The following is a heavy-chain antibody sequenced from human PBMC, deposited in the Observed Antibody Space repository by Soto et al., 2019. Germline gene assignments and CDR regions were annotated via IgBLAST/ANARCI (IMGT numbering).Heavy chain of an antibody. CDR2: IYHSGST. CDR1: SGSISSSNW. Sequence: SETLSLTSAVSSGSISSSNWWSWVRQPPGKGLEWIGEIYHSGSTNYNPSLKSRVTISVDKSKNQFSLKLSSVTAADTAVYYCAREREGYYGSGSLSDYMDVWGKGTTVTVSS. J-gene: IGHJ6*03. V-gene: IGHV4-4*02. D-gene: IGHD3-10*01. CDR3: AREREGYYGSGSLSDYMDV.